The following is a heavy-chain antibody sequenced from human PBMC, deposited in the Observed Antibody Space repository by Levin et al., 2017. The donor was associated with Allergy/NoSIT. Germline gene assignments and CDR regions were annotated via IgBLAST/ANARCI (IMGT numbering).Heavy chain of an antibody. V-gene: IGHV3-23*01. J-gene: IGHJ4*02. CDR1: GLTFSSNG. CDR3: APGYSSSYYSFVY. Sequence: GESLKISCGVSGLTFSSNGMTWVRQAPGKGLEWVSSISRTGSRTYYADSVKGRFTISRDNSKNTLSLHMNSLRSEDTAVYHCAPGYSSSYYSFVYWGQGSLVTVSS. CDR2: ISRTGSRT. D-gene: IGHD1-26*01.